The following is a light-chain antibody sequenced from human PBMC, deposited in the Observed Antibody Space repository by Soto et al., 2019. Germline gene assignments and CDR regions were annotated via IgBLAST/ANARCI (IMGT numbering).Light chain of an antibody. CDR1: QDIATY. J-gene: IGKJ1*01. CDR2: DAS. V-gene: IGKV1-33*01. CDR3: QHYNSYSEA. Sequence: DSQMTQSPSSLSASVGNRVTITCQASQDIATYLNWYQQKPGKAPNLLIYDASNLETGVPSRFSGSGSGTEFTLTISSLQPDDFATYYCQHYNSYSEAFGQGTKVDIK.